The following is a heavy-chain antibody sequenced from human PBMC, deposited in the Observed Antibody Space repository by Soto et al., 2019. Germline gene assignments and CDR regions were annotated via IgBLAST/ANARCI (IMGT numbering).Heavy chain of an antibody. Sequence: EVQLTESGGGLVQPGESLRIACEASGLTVNTNYINWVRQAPGKGLEWVSVIYTAGNTYYADSVKDRFSISRDSSKNTVYLQMNNLRDEDTAVYYCASGWRRATSVDKWGQGTLVTVSS. CDR3: ASGWRRATSVDK. CDR2: IYTAGNT. V-gene: IGHV3-66*01. CDR1: GLTVNTNY. J-gene: IGHJ4*02. D-gene: IGHD2-15*01.